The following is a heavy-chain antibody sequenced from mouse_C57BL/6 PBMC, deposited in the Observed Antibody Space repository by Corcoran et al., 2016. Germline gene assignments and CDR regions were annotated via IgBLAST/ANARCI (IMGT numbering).Heavy chain of an antibody. D-gene: IGHD2-4*01. Sequence: DVQLQESGPGLVKPSQSLSLTCSVTGYSITSGYYWNWIRQFPGNKLEWMGYISYDGSNNYNPSLKNRISITRDTSKNQFFLKLNSVTTEDTATYYCARVGDYDPYYAMDYWGQGTSVTVSS. CDR3: ARVGDYDPYYAMDY. J-gene: IGHJ4*01. CDR1: GYSITSGYY. CDR2: ISYDGSN. V-gene: IGHV3-6*01.